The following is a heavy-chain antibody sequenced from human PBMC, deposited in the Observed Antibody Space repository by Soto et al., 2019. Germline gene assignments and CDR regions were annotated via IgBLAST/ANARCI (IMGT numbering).Heavy chain of an antibody. CDR2: ISGLGNRV. D-gene: IGHD3-10*01. J-gene: IGHJ3*02. Sequence: EVQLLESGGELVQPGGSLRLSCEASGFTFNKHAMNWVRQAPGKGLEWVSSISGLGNRVYYADSVKGRFTISRDNSKNTVYLQMSSLRAEVTAIFYCAKAELGMDALDIWGPGTMVTVSS. CDR3: AKAELGMDALDI. CDR1: GFTFNKHA. V-gene: IGHV3-23*01.